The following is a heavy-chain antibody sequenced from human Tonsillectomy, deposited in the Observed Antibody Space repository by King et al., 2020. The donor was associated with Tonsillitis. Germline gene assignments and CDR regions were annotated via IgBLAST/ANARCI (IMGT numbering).Heavy chain of an antibody. CDR2: IDRTGTT. J-gene: IGHJ4*02. D-gene: IGHD2-2*01. V-gene: IGHV4-38-2*02. CDR1: GYSISICYY. Sequence: VQLQESGPGRVKPSETLSLTCTVSGYSISICYYWGWIRQPPGKGLEWIGRIDRTGTTYNNLSLKNRVTISVDTSKSQYSLKLRSVTAPDTAVYYCARGEHILVEPAAVYFDYWGPGSLVLVSS. CDR3: ARGEHILVEPAAVYFDY.